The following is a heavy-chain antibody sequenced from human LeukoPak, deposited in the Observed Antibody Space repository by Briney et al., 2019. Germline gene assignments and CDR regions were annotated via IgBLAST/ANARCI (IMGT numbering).Heavy chain of an antibody. D-gene: IGHD4-11*01. CDR1: GFTFSSYS. J-gene: IGHJ4*02. CDR3: ARESGGYYSNYVDY. Sequence: GGSLRLSCAASGFTFSSYSMNWVRQAPGKGLEWVSSISSSSSYIYYVDSVKGRFTISRDNAKNSLYLQMNSLRAEDTAVYYCARESGGYYSNYVDYWGQGTLVTVSS. CDR2: ISSSSSYI. V-gene: IGHV3-21*01.